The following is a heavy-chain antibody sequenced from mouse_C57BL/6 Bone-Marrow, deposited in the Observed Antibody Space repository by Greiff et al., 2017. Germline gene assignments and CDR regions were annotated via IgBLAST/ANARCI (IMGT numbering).Heavy chain of an antibody. V-gene: IGHV1-52*01. CDR3: ARGGARYYGSSLYFDY. CDR1: GYTFTSYW. J-gene: IGHJ2*01. CDR2: IYPSGSES. D-gene: IGHD1-1*01. Sequence: QVQLQQPGAELVRPGSSVKLSCKASGYTFTSYWMHWVKQRPIQGLEWIGNIYPSGSESHYNQKFKDKATLTVDKSSSTAYMQLSSLTSEDSAVXYCARGGARYYGSSLYFDYWGQGTTLTVSS.